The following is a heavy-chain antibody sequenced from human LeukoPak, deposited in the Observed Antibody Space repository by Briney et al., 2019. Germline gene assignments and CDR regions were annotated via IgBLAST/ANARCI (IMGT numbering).Heavy chain of an antibody. CDR3: ARVTQTDWGVIHY. V-gene: IGHV4-59*01. J-gene: IGHJ4*02. CDR2: VYYTGST. CDR1: GGSISSFY. D-gene: IGHD3-10*01. Sequence: SETLSLTCTVYGGSISSFYWSWIRQPQGKGLEWIGYVYYTGSTNYQPFLESRVTISVDTSRNQFSLKLSSVSAADTAIYFCARVTQTDWGVIHYWGQGTLVTVAS.